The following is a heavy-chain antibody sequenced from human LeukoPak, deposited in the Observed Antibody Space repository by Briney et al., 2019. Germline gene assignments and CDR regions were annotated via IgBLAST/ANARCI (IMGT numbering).Heavy chain of an antibody. D-gene: IGHD2-15*01. CDR2: IYSGGYT. J-gene: IGHJ4*02. V-gene: IGHV3-66*01. CDR1: GFTVSSSY. Sequence: PGGSLRLSCAASGFTVSSSYMSWVRQAPGKGLEWVSVIYSGGYTYYADSVKGRFTISRDNSKNTLYLQMNSLRAEDTAVYYCARAVVAATLPRLGYWGQGTLVTVSS. CDR3: ARAVVAATLPRLGY.